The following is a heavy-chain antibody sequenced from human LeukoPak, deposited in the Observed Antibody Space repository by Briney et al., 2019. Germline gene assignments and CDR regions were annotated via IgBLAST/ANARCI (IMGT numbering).Heavy chain of an antibody. CDR1: GFTFSFYS. Sequence: GGSLRLSCATSGFTFSFYSMNWVRQAPGKGLEWVSVIYSGGSTYYADSVKGRFTISRDNSKNTLYLQMNSLRAEDTAVYYCAREKLPASAYFDYWGQGTLVTVSS. V-gene: IGHV3-53*01. CDR3: AREKLPASAYFDY. J-gene: IGHJ4*02. CDR2: IYSGGST.